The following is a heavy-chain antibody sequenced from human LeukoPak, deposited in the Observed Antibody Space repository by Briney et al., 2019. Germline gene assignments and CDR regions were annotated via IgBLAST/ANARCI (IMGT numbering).Heavy chain of an antibody. CDR3: ARIVRYYDSSPYYFDY. D-gene: IGHD3-22*01. Sequence: SETLSLTCTVSGGSVSSGSYYWSWIRQSPGKGLEWIGYIYCSGSTNYNPSLKSRVTISVDTSKNQFSLKVTSVTAAGTAVYYCARIVRYYDSSPYYFDYWGQGTLVTVSS. CDR2: IYCSGST. J-gene: IGHJ4*02. V-gene: IGHV4-61*01. CDR1: GGSVSSGSYY.